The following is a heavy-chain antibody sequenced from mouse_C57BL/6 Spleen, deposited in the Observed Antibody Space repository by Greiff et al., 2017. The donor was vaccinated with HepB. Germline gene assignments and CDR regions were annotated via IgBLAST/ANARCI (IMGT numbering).Heavy chain of an antibody. CDR1: GYTFTSYW. V-gene: IGHV1-53*01. J-gene: IGHJ3*01. D-gene: IGHD2-4*01. Sequence: QVQLQQPGTELVKPGASVKLSCKASGYTFTSYWMHWVKQRPGQGLEWIGNINPSNGGTNYNEKFKSKATLTVDKSSSTASMQLSSLTSEDSAVYYCAREDYYDYDERFAYWGQGTLVTVSA. CDR2: INPSNGGT. CDR3: AREDYYDYDERFAY.